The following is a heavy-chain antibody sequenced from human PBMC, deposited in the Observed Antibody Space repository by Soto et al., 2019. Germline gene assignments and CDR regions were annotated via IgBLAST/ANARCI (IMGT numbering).Heavy chain of an antibody. CDR2: INAGNGNT. V-gene: IGHV1-3*05. Sequence: QVQLVQSGAEEKKPGASVKVSCKASGYTFTSYAMHWVRQAPGQRLEWMGWINAGNGNTKYSQKFQGRVTITRDTSASTAFMELSSLRSEDTAVYYCAGGQEGIAVAGTLDYWGQGTLVTVSS. CDR1: GYTFTSYA. J-gene: IGHJ4*02. D-gene: IGHD6-19*01. CDR3: AGGQEGIAVAGTLDY.